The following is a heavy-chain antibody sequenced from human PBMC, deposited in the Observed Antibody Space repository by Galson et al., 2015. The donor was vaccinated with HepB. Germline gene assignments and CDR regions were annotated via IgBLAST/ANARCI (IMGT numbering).Heavy chain of an antibody. V-gene: IGHV3-48*02. J-gene: IGHJ4*02. CDR2: ISSSSSTI. Sequence: SLRLYCADSGFTFSSYSMNWVRQAPGKGLEWVSYISSSSSTIYYADSVKGRFTISRDNAKNSLYLQMNSLRDEDTAVYYCARSSRAITMIVVVTHCFDYWGQGTLVTVSS. CDR3: ARSSRAITMIVVVTHCFDY. CDR1: GFTFSSYS. D-gene: IGHD3-22*01.